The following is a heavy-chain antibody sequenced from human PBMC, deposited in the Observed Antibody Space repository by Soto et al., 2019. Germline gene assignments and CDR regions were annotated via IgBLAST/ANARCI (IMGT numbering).Heavy chain of an antibody. J-gene: IGHJ4*02. CDR2: ISNVGDSS. CDR3: ARVYCSTTTCHVQAFDS. V-gene: IGHV3-48*03. Sequence: EVQLVESGGGLAQPGGSVRLSCAASGFTFRSYEMNWVRQAPGKTLEWVSYISNVGDSSYYADSVKGRFIISRDNAKNSLYLQMNSLRVEDTAVYYCARVYCSTTTCHVQAFDSWGQGTLVTVSS. CDR1: GFTFRSYE. D-gene: IGHD2-2*01.